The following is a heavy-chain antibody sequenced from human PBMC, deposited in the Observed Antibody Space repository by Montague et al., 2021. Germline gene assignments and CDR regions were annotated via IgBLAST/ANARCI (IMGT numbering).Heavy chain of an antibody. V-gene: IGHV5-51*01. Sequence: QSGAEVKKPGESLKISCQGSGFSISAYWIAWVRQMPGRGLEWLGIIYPRDSDTRYNPSFQGQVSISADKVINTAYVQWSSLTASDTAIYYCARRGSLVATGNRFDPWGQGTLVTVSS. CDR1: GFSISAYW. D-gene: IGHD1-1*01. CDR2: IYPRDSDT. J-gene: IGHJ5*02. CDR3: ARRGSLVATGNRFDP.